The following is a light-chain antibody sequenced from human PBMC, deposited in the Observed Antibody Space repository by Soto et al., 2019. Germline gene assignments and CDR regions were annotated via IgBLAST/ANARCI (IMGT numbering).Light chain of an antibody. V-gene: IGLV2-14*01. CDR2: EVS. J-gene: IGLJ2*01. CDR1: SSDVGGYNY. CDR3: SSYTSSSTVL. Sequence: QSALTQPASVSGSPGQSITISCTGTSSDVGGYNYVSWYQHYPGKAPKLMICEVSNRPSGVSNRFSGSKSGNTASLTISGLQAEDEADYYCSSYTSSSTVLFGGGTQLTVL.